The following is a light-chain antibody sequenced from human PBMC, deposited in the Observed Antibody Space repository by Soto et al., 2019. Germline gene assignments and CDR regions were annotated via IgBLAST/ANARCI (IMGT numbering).Light chain of an antibody. CDR3: LQKYFYPFT. Sequence: AIQMTQSPSSLSASVGDRVTITCRASQGIRNDLDWFQQKPGKAPKLLIYAASNLQSGVPARFSGSGSGTPFTPTISSLEPEAFATYSCLQKYFYPFTFGPGTKVDIK. J-gene: IGKJ3*01. V-gene: IGKV1-6*01. CDR2: AAS. CDR1: QGIRND.